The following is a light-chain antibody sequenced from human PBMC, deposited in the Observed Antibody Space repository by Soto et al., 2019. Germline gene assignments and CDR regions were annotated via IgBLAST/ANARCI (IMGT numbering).Light chain of an antibody. V-gene: IGLV2-14*01. J-gene: IGLJ1*01. CDR3: NSFRANRLYV. CDR1: SSDVGGYNA. CDR2: EVT. Sequence: QSVLAQPASVSGSPGQTITISCTGTSSDVGGYNAVSWYQHHPGKAPKLIIYEVTHRPAGVSDRFSASKSGNTASLTISGLQAEDEADYYCNSFRANRLYVFGTGTKVTVL.